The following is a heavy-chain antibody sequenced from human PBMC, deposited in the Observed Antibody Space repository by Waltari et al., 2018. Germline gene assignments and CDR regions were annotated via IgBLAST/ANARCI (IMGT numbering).Heavy chain of an antibody. CDR1: GFAFNIYT. CDR3: ARDSRRGVVVRVF. V-gene: IGHV3-30-3*01. D-gene: IGHD2-15*01. Sequence: QVQLVGSGGGVVQPGTSLRLSCTTSGFAFNIYTMQWVRQAPGKGLEWVALISYDGNSKYYADSVKGRFTISRDDSKNTLFLQMDSLSSDDTAIYFCARDSRRGVVVRVFWGQGTLVAVSS. CDR2: ISYDGNSK. J-gene: IGHJ1*01.